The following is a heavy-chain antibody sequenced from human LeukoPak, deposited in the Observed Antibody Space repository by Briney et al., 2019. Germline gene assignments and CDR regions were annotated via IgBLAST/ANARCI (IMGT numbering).Heavy chain of an antibody. CDR3: ALGVTGDRGDY. CDR2: INPNSGGT. D-gene: IGHD2-21*02. V-gene: IGHV1-2*04. Sequence: ASVKVSCEASGYTFTGYYMHWVRQAPGQGLEWMGRINPNSGGTNYAQKFQGWVTMTRDTSISTAYMELSRLRSDDTAVYYCALGVTGDRGDYWGQGTLVTVSS. J-gene: IGHJ4*02. CDR1: GYTFTGYY.